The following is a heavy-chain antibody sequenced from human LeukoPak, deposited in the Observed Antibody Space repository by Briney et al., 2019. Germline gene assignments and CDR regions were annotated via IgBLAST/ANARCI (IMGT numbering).Heavy chain of an antibody. CDR2: IIPIFGIA. Sequence: ASVKVSCKASGSTFSSYAISWVRQAPGQGLEWMGRIIPIFGIANYAQKFQGRVTITADKSTSTAYMELSSLRSEDTAVYYCARDRSSGSHFDYWGQGTLVTVSS. V-gene: IGHV1-69*04. CDR1: GSTFSSYA. D-gene: IGHD3-22*01. CDR3: ARDRSSGSHFDY. J-gene: IGHJ4*02.